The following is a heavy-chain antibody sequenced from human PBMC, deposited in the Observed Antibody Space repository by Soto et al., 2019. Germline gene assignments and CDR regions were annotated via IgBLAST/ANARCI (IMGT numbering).Heavy chain of an antibody. CDR3: LKDRSNYPFLLEF. V-gene: IGHV3-23*01. CDR2: IIGSGTSS. J-gene: IGHJ4*02. D-gene: IGHD4-4*01. CDR1: GFSFSRSA. Sequence: PGGSLNLSCSSPGFSFSRSAMRWFRQAPGKGLEWVSSIIGSGTSSYSTESVKGRFTISRDNSNNTVYLEMNSLRAEDTAVYFCLKDRSNYPFLLEFWGQGALVTVSS.